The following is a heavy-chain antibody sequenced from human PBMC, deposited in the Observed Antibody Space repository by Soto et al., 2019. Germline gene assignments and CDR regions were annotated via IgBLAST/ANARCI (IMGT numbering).Heavy chain of an antibody. CDR3: AKNQGVELVPLATGVRFDP. CDR1: GFSVENFG. CDR2: ISGSGFKK. V-gene: IGHV3-23*01. J-gene: IGHJ5*02. D-gene: IGHD7-27*01. Sequence: GCSMRLSSGASGFSVENFGMSWVRQAPGKGLEWISSISGSGFKKYYADSVKGRFTISRDNSKSTVYLELNNLSAEDTAVYHCAKNQGVELVPLATGVRFDPWGQASEVTVS.